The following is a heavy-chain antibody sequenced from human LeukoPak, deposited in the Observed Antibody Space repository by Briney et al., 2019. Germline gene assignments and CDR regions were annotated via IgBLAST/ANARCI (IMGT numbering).Heavy chain of an antibody. CDR3: ARAPPLIAVAGLDY. Sequence: ASVKVSCKASGYTFTSYGFSWVRQAPGQGLEWMGWISNYNGNTNYAQSFQGRVAMTTDTSTTTTYMELRSLRSDDTAVYYCARAPPLIAVAGLDYWGQGTLVTVSS. D-gene: IGHD6-19*01. V-gene: IGHV1-18*01. CDR1: GYTFTSYG. J-gene: IGHJ4*02. CDR2: ISNYNGNT.